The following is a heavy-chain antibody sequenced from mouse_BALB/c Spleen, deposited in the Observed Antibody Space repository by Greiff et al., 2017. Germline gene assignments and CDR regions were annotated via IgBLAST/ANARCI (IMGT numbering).Heavy chain of an antibody. V-gene: IGHV5-12-2*01. Sequence: EVMLVESGGGLVQPGGSLKLSCAASGFTFSSYTMSWVRQTPEKRLEWVAYISNGGGSTYYPDTVKGRFTISRDNAKNTLYLQMSSLKSEDTAMYYCASRLDGYYAMDYWGQGTSVTVSS. CDR2: ISNGGGST. D-gene: IGHD2-3*01. J-gene: IGHJ4*01. CDR3: ASRLDGYYAMDY. CDR1: GFTFSSYT.